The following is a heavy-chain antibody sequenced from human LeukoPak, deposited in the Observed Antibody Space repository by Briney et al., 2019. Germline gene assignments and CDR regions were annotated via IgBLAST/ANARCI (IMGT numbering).Heavy chain of an antibody. CDR1: GFSFSTYS. J-gene: IGHJ4*02. V-gene: IGHV3-48*01. D-gene: IGHD6-13*01. Sequence: QPGGSLRLSCAASGFSFSTYSVSWVRQAPGKGLEWVSYISSSSSTIYYADSVKGRFTISRDNAKNSLYLQMNSLRAEDTAVYYCSIPPPAAANWGQGTLVTVSS. CDR3: SIPPPAAAN. CDR2: ISSSSSTI.